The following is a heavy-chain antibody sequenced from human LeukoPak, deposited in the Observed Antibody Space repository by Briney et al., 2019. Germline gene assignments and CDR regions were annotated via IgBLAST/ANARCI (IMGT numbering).Heavy chain of an antibody. Sequence: GGSLRLSCAVSGFTVSSNYMSWVRQAPGKGLEWVSSISSSSSYIYYADSVKGRFTISRDNAKNSLYLQMNSLRAEDTAVYYCARDLVFGAFDLWGQGTMVTVSS. D-gene: IGHD3-3*01. CDR2: ISSSSSYI. CDR1: GFTVSSNY. CDR3: ARDLVFGAFDL. J-gene: IGHJ3*01. V-gene: IGHV3-21*01.